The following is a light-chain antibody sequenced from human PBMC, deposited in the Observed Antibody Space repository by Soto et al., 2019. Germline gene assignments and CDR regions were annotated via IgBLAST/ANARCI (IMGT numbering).Light chain of an antibody. CDR2: SAS. Sequence: EVVLTQSPGTLSLSPGERATLSCRASQSFSSSNLAWYQHKPGQPPKLIVYSASRRATGIPDRFSGSGSGAAVTITISRLEHEDFALYYCQRYWGSPQVTFGGGTKVDIK. CDR3: QRYWGSPQVT. CDR1: QSFSSSN. V-gene: IGKV3-20*01. J-gene: IGKJ4*01.